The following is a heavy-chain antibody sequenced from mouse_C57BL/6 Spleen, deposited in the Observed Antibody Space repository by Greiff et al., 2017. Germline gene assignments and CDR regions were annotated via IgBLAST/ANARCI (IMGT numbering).Heavy chain of an antibody. CDR1: GFTFSSYG. CDR2: ISSGGSYT. V-gene: IGHV5-6*01. Sequence: EVKLMESGGDLVKPGGSLKLSCAASGFTFSSYGMSWVRQTPDKRLEWVATISSGGSYTYYPDSVKGRFTISRDNAKNTLYLQLSSLKSEDTAMYYCARWITTVVANFDYWGQGTTLTVSS. D-gene: IGHD1-1*01. CDR3: ARWITTVVANFDY. J-gene: IGHJ2*01.